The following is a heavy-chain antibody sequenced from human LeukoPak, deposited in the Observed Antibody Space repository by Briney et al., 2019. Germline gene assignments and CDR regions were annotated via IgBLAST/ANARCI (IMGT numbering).Heavy chain of an antibody. Sequence: GGSLRLSCAASGFTFSGSALHWVRQASGKGLEWVGRIRSTANGYAAAYAASVKGRFTISRDNAKNSLYLQMNSLRAEDTAVYYCARRYDMDYYYYYMDVWGKGTTVTISS. D-gene: IGHD3-9*01. V-gene: IGHV3-73*01. CDR1: GFTFSGSA. J-gene: IGHJ6*03. CDR2: IRSTANGYAA. CDR3: ARRYDMDYYYYYMDV.